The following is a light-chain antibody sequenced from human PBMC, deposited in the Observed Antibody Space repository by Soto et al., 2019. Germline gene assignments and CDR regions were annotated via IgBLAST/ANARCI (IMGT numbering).Light chain of an antibody. J-gene: IGKJ5*01. Sequence: TQSPATLSVSPGERATLSCRASQTVLSNLAWYQQKPGQAPRPLIYDASNRATGTPARFSGSGSGTDFNLTISSLEPEDFAVYYCQQRSNWPHSITFGQGTRLEIK. V-gene: IGKV3-11*01. CDR2: DAS. CDR3: QQRSNWPHSIT. CDR1: QTVLSN.